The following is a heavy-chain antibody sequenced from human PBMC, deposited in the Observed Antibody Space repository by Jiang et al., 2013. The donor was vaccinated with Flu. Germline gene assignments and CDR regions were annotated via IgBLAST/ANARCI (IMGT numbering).Heavy chain of an antibody. J-gene: IGHJ4*02. Sequence: GSGLVKPSETLSLTCTVSGGSMSNYYWNWIRQAPGKGLEWIGYVHYSGGTNYNSSLKSRVTISIDTPKNQFSLRLNSMTAADTAVYYCARARAPEVAANYFDYWGQGTLVTVS. CDR1: GGSMSNYY. CDR3: ARARAPEVAANYFDY. CDR2: VHYSGGT. D-gene: IGHD6-13*01. V-gene: IGHV4-59*01.